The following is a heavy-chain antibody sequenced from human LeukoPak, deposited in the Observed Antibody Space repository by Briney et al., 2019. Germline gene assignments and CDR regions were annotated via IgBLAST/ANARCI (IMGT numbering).Heavy chain of an antibody. CDR2: IYTSGST. J-gene: IGHJ6*03. CDR1: GGSISSYY. Sequence: SETLSLTCTVSGGSISSYYWSWIRQPPGKGLDWIGYIYTSGSTNYNPSLKSRVTISVDTSKNQFSLKLSSVTAADTAVYYCARRVGSTSPYYYYYMDVWGKGTTVTVSS. CDR3: ARRVGSTSPYYYYYMDV. V-gene: IGHV4-4*09. D-gene: IGHD2-2*01.